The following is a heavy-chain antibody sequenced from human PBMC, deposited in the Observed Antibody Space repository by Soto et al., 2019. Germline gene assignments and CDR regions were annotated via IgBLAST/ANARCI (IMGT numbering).Heavy chain of an antibody. V-gene: IGHV5-51*01. CDR1: GYSFTSYW. J-gene: IGHJ6*02. Sequence: GESLKISCKGSGYSFTSYWIGWVRQMPGKGLEWMGIIYPGDSDTRYSPSFQGQVTISADKSISTAYLQWSSLKASDTAMYYCARDRPYYYGSGSYYKYYYYYGMDVWGQGTTVTVS. D-gene: IGHD3-10*01. CDR2: IYPGDSDT. CDR3: ARDRPYYYGSGSYYKYYYYYGMDV.